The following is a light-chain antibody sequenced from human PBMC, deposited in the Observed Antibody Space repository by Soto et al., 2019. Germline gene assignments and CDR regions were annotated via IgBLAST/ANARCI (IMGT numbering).Light chain of an antibody. CDR1: SSDVGGFNF. V-gene: IGLV2-14*01. CDR3: GSHSTSATRPYV. J-gene: IGLJ1*01. CDR2: EVS. Sequence: QSALTQPASVSGSPGQSITISCTGTSSDVGGFNFVSWFLHHPGKAPKLMIYEVSHRPSGVSNRFSGSKSANTASLTISGPEAEDEADYFCGSHSTSATRPYVFGSGTKVTVL.